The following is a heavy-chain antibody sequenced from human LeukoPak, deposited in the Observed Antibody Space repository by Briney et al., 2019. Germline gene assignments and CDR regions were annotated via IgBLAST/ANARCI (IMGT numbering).Heavy chain of an antibody. J-gene: IGHJ4*02. CDR1: GFTFSSYA. CDR2: ISGGGGTT. V-gene: IGHV3-23*01. Sequence: GGSLRLSCAASGFTFSSYAMNWVRQAPGKGLEWVSAISGGGGTTYYADSVKGRFTISRDNSKNTLILQMNSLRAEDTAVYYCAKDREGLSSGYDLEYFDYWGQGTLVTVSS. D-gene: IGHD5-12*01. CDR3: AKDREGLSSGYDLEYFDY.